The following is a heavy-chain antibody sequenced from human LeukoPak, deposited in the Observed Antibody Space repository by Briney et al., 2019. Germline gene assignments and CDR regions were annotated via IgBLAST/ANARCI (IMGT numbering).Heavy chain of an antibody. V-gene: IGHV3-66*02. CDR1: GFTVSSNY. CDR2: IYSGGST. CDR3: ARDATFLGYCSSTSCSQIDAFDI. D-gene: IGHD2-2*01. J-gene: IGHJ3*02. Sequence: GGSLRLSCAASGFTVSSNYMSWVRQAPGKGLEWVSVIYSGGSTYYADSVKGRFTISRDNSKNTLFLQTNSLRAEDTAVYYCARDATFLGYCSSTSCSQIDAFDIWGQGTMVTVSS.